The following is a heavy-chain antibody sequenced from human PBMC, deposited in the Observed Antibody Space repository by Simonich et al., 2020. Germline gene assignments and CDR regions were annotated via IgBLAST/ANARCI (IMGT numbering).Heavy chain of an antibody. V-gene: IGHV1-18*01. CDR3: ARDRGERSEGASDY. J-gene: IGHJ4*02. Sequence: QVQLVQSGAEVKKPGASVKVSCKASGYTFTSYGIRWVRQAPGQGLEWMGWIKPNSGNTSYAQKLQGRVTMTTDTSTSTAYMELSSLRSDDTAVYYCARDRGERSEGASDYWGQGTLVTVSS. CDR2: IKPNSGNT. D-gene: IGHD3-10*01. CDR1: GYTFTSYG.